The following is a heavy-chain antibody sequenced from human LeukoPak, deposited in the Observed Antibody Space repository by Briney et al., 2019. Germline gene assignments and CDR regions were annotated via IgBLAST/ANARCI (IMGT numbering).Heavy chain of an antibody. CDR2: INHSGST. Sequence: SETLSLTCAVYGGSFSGYYWSWIRQPPGKGLEWIGEINHSGSTNYNPSLKSRVTISVDTSKNQFSLKLRSVTAADTAVYYCAGAVVRGVISDYWGRGTLVTASS. D-gene: IGHD3-10*01. CDR1: GGSFSGYY. V-gene: IGHV4-34*01. J-gene: IGHJ4*02. CDR3: AGAVVRGVISDY.